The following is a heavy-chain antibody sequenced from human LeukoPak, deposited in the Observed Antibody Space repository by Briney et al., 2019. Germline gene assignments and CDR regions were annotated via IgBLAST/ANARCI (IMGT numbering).Heavy chain of an antibody. CDR1: GGSISSGGDY. CDR3: ARGPGRGYDNWFDP. V-gene: IGHV4-31*03. Sequence: SQTLSLTCTVSGGSISSGGDYWSWIRQHPGKGLEWIGYIYYSGSTYYNPSLKSRVTISVDTSKNQFSLKLSSVTAADTALYYCARGPGRGYDNWFDPWGQGTLVTVSS. CDR2: IYYSGST. D-gene: IGHD3-22*01. J-gene: IGHJ5*02.